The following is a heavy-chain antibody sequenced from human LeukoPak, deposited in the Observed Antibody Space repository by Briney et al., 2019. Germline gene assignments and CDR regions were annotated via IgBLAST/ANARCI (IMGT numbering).Heavy chain of an antibody. Sequence: GGSLRLSCAASGFTVSTNYMSWVRQAPGKGLEWVSLISGDGGSTYYADSVKGRFTISRDNSKNSLYLQMNSLRTEDTALYYCAKDMWRFGELDYDYWGQGTLVTVSS. D-gene: IGHD3-10*01. CDR1: GFTVSTNY. V-gene: IGHV3-43*02. CDR3: AKDMWRFGELDYDY. CDR2: ISGDGGST. J-gene: IGHJ4*02.